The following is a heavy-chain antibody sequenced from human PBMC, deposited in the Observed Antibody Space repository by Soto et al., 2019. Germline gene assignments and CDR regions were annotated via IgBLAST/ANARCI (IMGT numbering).Heavy chain of an antibody. CDR1: VFPFSSYC. D-gene: IGHD2-15*01. CDR3: AKDGEYCSGGSCSLNYYMDV. Sequence: PAGYLRHSCADSVFPFSSYCMHWVRHAPVKGLEWAAVISYNVINKYFADSVKGRFTISRDNSKNTLYLQMNSLRAEDTAVYYCAKDGEYCSGGSCSLNYYMDVWGKGT. V-gene: IGHV3-30*18. CDR2: ISYNVINK. J-gene: IGHJ6*03.